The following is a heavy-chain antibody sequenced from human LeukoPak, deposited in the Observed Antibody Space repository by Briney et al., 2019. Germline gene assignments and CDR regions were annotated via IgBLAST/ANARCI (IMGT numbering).Heavy chain of an antibody. D-gene: IGHD2-21*01. CDR2: IYYSGST. CDR3: ARSVHISAPFDV. V-gene: IGHV4-39*01. CDR1: GGSISSSSYY. J-gene: IGHJ4*02. Sequence: SETLSLTCTVSGGSISSSSYYWGWIRQPPGKGLEWIGNIYYSGSTYYNPSLKSRVTISVDTSKNQFSLKLNSVTAADTAVYYCARSVHISAPFDVWGQGTLVTVSS.